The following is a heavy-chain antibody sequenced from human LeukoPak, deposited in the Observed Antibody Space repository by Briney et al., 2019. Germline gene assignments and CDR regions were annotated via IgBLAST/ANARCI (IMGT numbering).Heavy chain of an antibody. CDR1: GFTFSSYA. V-gene: IGHV3-30-3*01. J-gene: IGHJ4*02. CDR3: ARDLSSIVVVITSLGY. CDR2: ISYDGSNK. Sequence: GRSLRLSCAASGFTFSSYAMHWVRRAPGKGLEWVAVISYDGSNKYYADSVKGRFTISRDNSKNTLYLQMNSLRAEDTAVYYCARDLSSIVVVITSLGYWGQGTLVTVSS. D-gene: IGHD3-22*01.